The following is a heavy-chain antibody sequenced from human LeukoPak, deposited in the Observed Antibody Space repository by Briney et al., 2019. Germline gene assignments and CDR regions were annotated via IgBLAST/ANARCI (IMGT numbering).Heavy chain of an antibody. D-gene: IGHD3-3*01. V-gene: IGHV3-7*01. CDR2: IKQDGSEK. CDR3: ARKVHDFWSGYKDY. J-gene: IGHJ4*02. CDR1: GFTFSSYW. Sequence: PGGSLRLSCEASGFTFSSYWMSWVRQAPGKGLEWVANIKQDGSEKYYVDSVKGRFTISRDNAKNSLYLQMNSLRAEDTAVYYCARKVHDFWSGYKDYWGQGTLVTVSS.